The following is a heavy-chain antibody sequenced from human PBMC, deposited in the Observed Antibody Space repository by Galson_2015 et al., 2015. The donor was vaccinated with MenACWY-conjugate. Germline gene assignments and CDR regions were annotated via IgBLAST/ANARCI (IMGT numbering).Heavy chain of an antibody. CDR3: VRGHSNYGWFDP. CDR2: T. Sequence: TTYSPSLNSRVTISLDTSKHQFSLKLRSLTTADSAIYYCVRGHSNYGWFDPWAQGSLVTVSS. D-gene: IGHD4-11*01. V-gene: IGHV4-59*09. J-gene: IGHJ5*02.